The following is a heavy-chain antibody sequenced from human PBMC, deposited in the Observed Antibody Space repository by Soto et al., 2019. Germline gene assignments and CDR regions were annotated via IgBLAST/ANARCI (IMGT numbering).Heavy chain of an antibody. D-gene: IGHD3-22*01. CDR2: ITPAFGRR. Sequence: SVKVSCKASGDSFTRYTSSWVRQAPGQGLEWMGGITPAFGRRNNAQRFQGRLTLSADDPTSTVYMELRSLTSEDTAVYYCARLWRDELHYEFDTSDPWGQGTLLTVSS. CDR3: ARLWRDELHYEFDTSDP. J-gene: IGHJ5*02. CDR1: GDSFTRYT. V-gene: IGHV1-69*13.